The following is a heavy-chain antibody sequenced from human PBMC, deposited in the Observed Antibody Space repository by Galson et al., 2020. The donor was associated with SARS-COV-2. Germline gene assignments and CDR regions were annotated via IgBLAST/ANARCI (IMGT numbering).Heavy chain of an antibody. CDR1: GYTFTSYD. Sequence: ASVKVSCKTSGYTFTSYDINWVRQAPGQGLEWMGWMNPNSGNTGYAPKFQGRVTMTRNTSIRTAYMELSSLRSEDTAVYYWARGAVVATLGGWGQGTLVTGSS. CDR2: MNPNSGNT. V-gene: IGHV1-8*01. D-gene: IGHD2-15*01. J-gene: IGHJ4*02. CDR3: ARGAVVATLGG.